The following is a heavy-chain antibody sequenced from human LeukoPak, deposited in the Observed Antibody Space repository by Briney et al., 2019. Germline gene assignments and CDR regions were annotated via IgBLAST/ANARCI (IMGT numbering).Heavy chain of an antibody. J-gene: IGHJ4*02. CDR1: GFTFSSYG. CDR3: ARAPDSSGYYYVNY. Sequence: GGSLRLSCAASGFTFSSYGMHWVRQAPGKGLEWVAFIRYDGSNKYYADSVKGRFTISRDNSKNTLYLQMNSLRAEDTAVYYCARAPDSSGYYYVNYWGQGTLVPVSS. V-gene: IGHV3-30*02. CDR2: IRYDGSNK. D-gene: IGHD3-22*01.